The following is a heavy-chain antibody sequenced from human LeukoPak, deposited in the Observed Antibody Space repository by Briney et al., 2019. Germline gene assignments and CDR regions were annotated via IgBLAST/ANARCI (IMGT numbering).Heavy chain of an antibody. J-gene: IGHJ4*02. Sequence: GGSLRLSCAASGFTFSSYWMSCVRQAPGKGLEWVANIKQDGSEKYYVDSVKGRFTISTDNAKNSLYLQINSLRAEDTAVYYCARDTQVNYGDYDYWGQGTLVTVSS. CDR1: GFTFSSYW. CDR2: IKQDGSEK. D-gene: IGHD4-17*01. CDR3: ARDTQVNYGDYDY. V-gene: IGHV3-7*01.